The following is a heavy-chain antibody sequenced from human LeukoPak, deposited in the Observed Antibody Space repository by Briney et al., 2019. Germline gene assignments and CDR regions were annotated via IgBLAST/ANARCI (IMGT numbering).Heavy chain of an antibody. CDR3: ARHVGSGSYYYYYMDV. CDR2: INHSGST. V-gene: IGHV4-34*01. D-gene: IGHD3-10*01. J-gene: IGHJ6*03. Sequence: SETLSLTCAVYGGSFSGYYWSWIRQPPGKGLEWTGEINHSGSTNYNPSLKSRVTISVDTSKNQFSLKLSSVTAADTAVYYCARHVGSGSYYYYYMDVWGKGATVTISS. CDR1: GGSFSGYY.